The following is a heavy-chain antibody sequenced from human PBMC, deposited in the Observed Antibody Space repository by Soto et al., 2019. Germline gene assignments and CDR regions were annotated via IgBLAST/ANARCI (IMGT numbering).Heavy chain of an antibody. CDR3: AKASLRGYSYGAFDY. CDR2: ISYDGSNK. CDR1: GFTFSSYG. V-gene: IGHV3-30*18. Sequence: QVQLVESGGGVVQPGRSLRLSCAASGFTFSSYGMHWVRQAPGKGLEWVAVISYDGSNKYYADSVKGRFTISRDNSKNTRYLQMNSLRAEDTAVYYCAKASLRGYSYGAFDYWGQGTMVTVSS. J-gene: IGHJ4*02. D-gene: IGHD5-18*01.